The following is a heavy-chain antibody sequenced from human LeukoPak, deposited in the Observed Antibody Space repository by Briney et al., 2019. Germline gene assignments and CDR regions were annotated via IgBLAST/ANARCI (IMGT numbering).Heavy chain of an antibody. CDR3: AKDPWGHFGDDCYGEIDY. J-gene: IGHJ4*02. D-gene: IGHD2-21*01. CDR2: IRFDERNT. CDR1: GFIFNNYG. Sequence: GGSLRLSCEASGFIFNNYGMHWVRQAPGKGLEWVAFIRFDERNTDYADSVKGRFTISRDSSRNTLYLQMNSLRAEDTATYYCAKDPWGHFGDDCYGEIDYWGQGTLVTVSS. V-gene: IGHV3-30*02.